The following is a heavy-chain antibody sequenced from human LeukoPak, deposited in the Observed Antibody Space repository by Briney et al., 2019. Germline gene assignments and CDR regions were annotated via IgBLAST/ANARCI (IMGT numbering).Heavy chain of an antibody. CDR3: AGVDPGDSSGYYPP. Sequence: ASVKVSCKASGYTFTSYAMNWVRQAPGQGLEWMGWINTNTGNPTYAQGFTGRFVFSLDTSVSTAYLQISSLKAEDTAVYYCAGVDPGDSSGYYPPWGQGTLVTVSS. D-gene: IGHD3-22*01. CDR1: GYTFTSYA. J-gene: IGHJ5*02. CDR2: INTNTGNP. V-gene: IGHV7-4-1*02.